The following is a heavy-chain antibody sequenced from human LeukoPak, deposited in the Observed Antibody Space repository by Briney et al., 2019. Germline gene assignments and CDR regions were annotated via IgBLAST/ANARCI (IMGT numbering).Heavy chain of an antibody. CDR2: ISGTGDTI. CDR1: GFTFSTSA. J-gene: IGHJ4*02. Sequence: PGGSLRLSCAASGFTFSTSAMSWVRQAPGKGLEWVSAISGTGDTIYYADSVKGRFTISRDSSKNTLFLLMNSLRAEDTAVYYCAKAEPMTTYFDYWGQGTLVTVSS. D-gene: IGHD4-11*01. CDR3: AKAEPMTTYFDY. V-gene: IGHV3-23*01.